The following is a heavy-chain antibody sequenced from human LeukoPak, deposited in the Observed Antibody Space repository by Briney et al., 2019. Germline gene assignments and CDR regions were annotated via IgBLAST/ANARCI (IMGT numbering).Heavy chain of an antibody. CDR1: GFTFSSYA. CDR2: ISYDGSNK. CDR3: ARAPPAVDSSGWFPPPWTYYYGMDV. D-gene: IGHD6-19*01. V-gene: IGHV3-30-3*01. Sequence: PGRSLRLSCAASGFTFSSYAMHWVRQAPGKGLEWVAVISYDGSNKYYADSVKGRFTISRDNSKNTLYLQMNSLRAEDTAVYYCARAPPAVDSSGWFPPPWTYYYGMDVWGQGTTVTVSS. J-gene: IGHJ6*02.